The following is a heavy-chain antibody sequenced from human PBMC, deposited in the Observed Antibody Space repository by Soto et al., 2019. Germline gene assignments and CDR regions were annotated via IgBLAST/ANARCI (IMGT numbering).Heavy chain of an antibody. CDR3: AGSIARGRFDY. CDR1: GGSISSYY. V-gene: IGHV4-59*01. Sequence: SETLSLTCTVSGGSISSYYWSWIRQPPGKGLEWIGYIYYSGSTNYNPSLKSRVTISVDTSKNQFSLKLSSVTAADTAVYYCAGSIARGRFDYWGQGTLVTVSS. J-gene: IGHJ4*02. CDR2: IYYSGST. D-gene: IGHD6-6*01.